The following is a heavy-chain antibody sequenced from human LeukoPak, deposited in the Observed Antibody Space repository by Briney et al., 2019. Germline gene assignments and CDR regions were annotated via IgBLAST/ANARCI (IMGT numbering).Heavy chain of an antibody. CDR1: GYTFTGYY. V-gene: IGHV1-46*01. CDR2: INPSGGST. D-gene: IGHD3-9*01. CDR3: ARGELRYSMDV. Sequence: ASVKVSCKASGYTFTGYYMHWVGQAPGQGLEWMGIINPSGGSTSYAQKFQGRVTMTRDTSISTAYMELSRLRSDDTAVYYCARGELRYSMDVWGKGTTVTVSS. J-gene: IGHJ6*03.